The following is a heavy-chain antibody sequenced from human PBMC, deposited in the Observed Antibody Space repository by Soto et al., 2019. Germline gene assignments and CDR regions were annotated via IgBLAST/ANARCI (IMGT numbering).Heavy chain of an antibody. J-gene: IGHJ6*02. CDR3: ARSSYSNYEPYYYGMDV. D-gene: IGHD4-4*01. V-gene: IGHV4-30-4*01. CDR1: GGSISSGDYY. CDR2: IYYSGST. Sequence: QVQLQESGPGLVKPSQTLSLTCTVSGGSISSGDYYWSWIRQPPGTGLVWIGYIYYSGSTYYNPSLKSRVTISVDTSKNQFSLKLSSVTAADTAVYYCARSSYSNYEPYYYGMDVWGQGTTVTVSS.